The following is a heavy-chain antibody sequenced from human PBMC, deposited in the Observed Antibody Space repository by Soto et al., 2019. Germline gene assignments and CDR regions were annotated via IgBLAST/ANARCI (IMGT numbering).Heavy chain of an antibody. CDR2: IYHSGST. CDR1: GGTLRSGGYS. Sequence: PSATLALTCTVSGGTLRSGGYSWSWIRPTPGKGLEWIGYIYHSGSTYYNPSLKSRVTISVDRSKNQFSLKLSSVTAADTAVYYCARSGRFWYDSSGYALEIGGQGTMVTV. V-gene: IGHV4-30-2*01. J-gene: IGHJ3*02. CDR3: ARSGRFWYDSSGYALEI. D-gene: IGHD3-22*01.